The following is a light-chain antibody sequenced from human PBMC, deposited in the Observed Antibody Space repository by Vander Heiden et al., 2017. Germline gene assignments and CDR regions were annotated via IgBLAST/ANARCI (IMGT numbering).Light chain of an antibody. CDR2: QDS. J-gene: IGLJ2*01. CDR3: QAWDSSTAV. V-gene: IGLV3-1*01. CDR1: KLGDKY. Sequence: SYELTQPPSVSVSPGQTASITCSGDKLGDKYACWYQQKQGQSPVLVIYQDSNRPSGIPDRFSGSNSGTTATLTIGGTQAMDEADYYCQAWDSSTAVFGGGTKLTVL.